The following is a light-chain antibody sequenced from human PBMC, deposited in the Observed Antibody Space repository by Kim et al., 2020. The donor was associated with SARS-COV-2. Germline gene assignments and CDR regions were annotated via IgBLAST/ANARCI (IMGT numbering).Light chain of an antibody. Sequence: DIHMTQSPSTLSASVGDRVTITRRASQSISGWLAWYQQKPGKAPKLLIYKASSLESGVPSRFSGSGSGTEFTLTVSSLQPDDFATYYCQQYNSYPWTFGQGTKVDIK. V-gene: IGKV1-5*03. J-gene: IGKJ1*01. CDR1: QSISGW. CDR3: QQYNSYPWT. CDR2: KAS.